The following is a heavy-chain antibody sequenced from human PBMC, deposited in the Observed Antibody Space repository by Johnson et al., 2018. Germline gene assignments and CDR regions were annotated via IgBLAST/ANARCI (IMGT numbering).Heavy chain of an antibody. Sequence: QVQLVESGGGVVQPGRSLRLACAASGFTFSSYGMHWVRQAPGKGLEWVAVIWYDGSNKYYADSVKGRFTISRENSKNTLYLRMKSLRAEDTAVYYCARVSGSMGYYYSAFDIWCQGTMFTVSS. CDR3: ARVSGSMGYYYSAFDI. CDR1: GFTFSSYG. CDR2: IWYDGSNK. V-gene: IGHV3-33*01. J-gene: IGHJ3*02. D-gene: IGHD3-22*01.